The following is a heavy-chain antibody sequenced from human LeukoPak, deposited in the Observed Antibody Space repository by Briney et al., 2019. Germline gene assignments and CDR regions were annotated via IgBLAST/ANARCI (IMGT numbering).Heavy chain of an antibody. CDR3: ARSSGTGGPYYFDF. V-gene: IGHV3-21*04. J-gene: IGHJ4*02. D-gene: IGHD3/OR15-3a*01. Sequence: GGSLRLSCAASGFTFNTYSMNWVRQAPGKGLEWVSSISGLSTYIYYLDSMRGRFTISRDNAKNSLFLQLSSLRAEDTAVYFCARSSGTGGPYYFDFWGQGSLVTVSS. CDR1: GFTFNTYS. CDR2: ISGLSTYI.